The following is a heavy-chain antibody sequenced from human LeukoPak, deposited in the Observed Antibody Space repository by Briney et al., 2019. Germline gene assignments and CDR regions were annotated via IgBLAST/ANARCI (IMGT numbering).Heavy chain of an antibody. J-gene: IGHJ4*02. CDR3: AKEGPGSYTGFDY. V-gene: IGHV3-9*01. D-gene: IGHD1-26*01. CDR2: ISWNSGSI. CDR1: GFTFDDYA. Sequence: GGSLRLSCAASGFTFDDYAMHWVRQAPGKGLEWVSGISWNSGSIGYADSVKGRFTISRDNAKSSLYLQMNSLRAEDTALYYCAKEGPGSYTGFDYWGQGTLVTVSS.